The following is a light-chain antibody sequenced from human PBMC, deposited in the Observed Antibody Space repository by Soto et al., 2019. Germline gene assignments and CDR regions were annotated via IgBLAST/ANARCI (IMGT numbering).Light chain of an antibody. J-gene: IGKJ4*01. V-gene: IGKV3-15*01. CDR2: GAS. Sequence: EIVMTQSPATLSVSPGERATLSCRASQSVSSNLAWYQRKPGQAPRLLIYGASTRATGIPARFSGSGSGTEFTLTISSLQSEDFAVYYCQQYNNWLSTFGGGTKVESK. CDR1: QSVSSN. CDR3: QQYNNWLST.